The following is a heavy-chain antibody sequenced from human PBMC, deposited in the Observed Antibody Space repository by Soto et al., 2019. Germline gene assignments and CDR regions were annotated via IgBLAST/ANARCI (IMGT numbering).Heavy chain of an antibody. D-gene: IGHD6-6*01. CDR1: GGSVSSGSYY. V-gene: IGHV4-61*01. J-gene: IGHJ4*02. CDR2: IYYSGST. Sequence: SETLSLTCTVSGGSVSSGSYYWSWIRHPPGKGLEWIGYIYYSGSTNYNPSLKSRVTISVDTSKNQFSLKLSSVTAADTAVYYCARVLEYSSSSGFFDYWGQGTLVTVSS. CDR3: ARVLEYSSSSGFFDY.